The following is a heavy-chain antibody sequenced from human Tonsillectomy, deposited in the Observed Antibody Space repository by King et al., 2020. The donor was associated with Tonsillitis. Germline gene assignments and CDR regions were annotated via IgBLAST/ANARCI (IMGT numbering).Heavy chain of an antibody. CDR2: LSGSGGCT. Sequence: VQLVESGGGLVQPGGSLRLSCAASGFTFSSYAMSWVCQAPGKGLEWGSALSGSGGCTHYADSVKGRFTISRDISKNTLYLQMNSRRAADTAVYYCAKGVCSSTSCYYDCDYWGQGTLVTVSS. CDR1: GFTFSSYA. J-gene: IGHJ4*02. V-gene: IGHV3-23*04. D-gene: IGHD2-2*01. CDR3: AKGVCSSTSCYYDCDY.